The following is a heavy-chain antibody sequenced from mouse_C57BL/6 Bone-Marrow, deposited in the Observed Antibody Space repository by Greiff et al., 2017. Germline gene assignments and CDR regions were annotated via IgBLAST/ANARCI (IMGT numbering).Heavy chain of an antibody. CDR1: GYTFTSYW. D-gene: IGHD1-1*02. CDR2: IHPSDSYT. CDR3: ARCHHGVSAMDY. V-gene: IGHV1-59*01. J-gene: IGHJ4*01. Sequence: VQLQQPGAELVRPGTSVKLSCKASGYTFTSYWMHWVKQRPGQGLEWIGRIHPSDSYTNYNQKFKGKATLTVDTSSSTAYLQLSSLTSEDSAVYYCARCHHGVSAMDYWGQGTSVTVSS.